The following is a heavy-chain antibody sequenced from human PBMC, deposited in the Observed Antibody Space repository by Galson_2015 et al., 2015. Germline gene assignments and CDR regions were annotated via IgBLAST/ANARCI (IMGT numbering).Heavy chain of an antibody. CDR3: AKGIGWPYYYYMDV. V-gene: IGHV3-23*01. CDR2: ISGSGSDT. Sequence: LRLSCAVSGFPFSNYEMNWVRQAPGKGLEWISYISGSGSDTYYADSVKGRFTISRDNSKNTLYVQMHSLRAEDTAVYFCAKGIGWPYYYYMDVWGKGTTVTVSS. J-gene: IGHJ6*03. CDR1: GFPFSNYE. D-gene: IGHD6-19*01.